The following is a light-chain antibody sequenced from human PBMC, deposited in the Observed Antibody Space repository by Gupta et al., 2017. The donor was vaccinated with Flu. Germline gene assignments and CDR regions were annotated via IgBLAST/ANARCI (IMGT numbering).Light chain of an antibody. CDR2: DAT. V-gene: IGKV3-11*01. Sequence: IVLTQSPATLSLSAGERATLSCRASHSVSSFVAWYQQKPGQAPRLLIYDATNRATGIPARFSGSGSGTEFSLTISSREPEDSTVYYCQQRSDWPYAFGQGTKLEIK. CDR1: HSVSSF. CDR3: QQRSDWPYA. J-gene: IGKJ2*01.